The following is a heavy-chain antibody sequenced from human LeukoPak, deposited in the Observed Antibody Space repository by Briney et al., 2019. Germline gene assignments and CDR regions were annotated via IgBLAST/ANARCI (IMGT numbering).Heavy chain of an antibody. D-gene: IGHD1-26*01. CDR1: GFTFSSYG. Sequence: PGGSLRLSCAASGFTFSSYGMHWVRQAPGKGLEWVAFIRYDGSNKYYADSVKGRFTISRDNSKNTLYLQMNSLRAEDTAVYYCAKDADVIVGATTGPGDIWGQGTMVTVSS. V-gene: IGHV3-30*02. CDR2: IRYDGSNK. CDR3: AKDADVIVGATTGPGDI. J-gene: IGHJ3*02.